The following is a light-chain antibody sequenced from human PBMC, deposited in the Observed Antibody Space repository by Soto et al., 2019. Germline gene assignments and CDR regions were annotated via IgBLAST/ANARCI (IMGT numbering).Light chain of an antibody. Sequence: QLVLTQPPSVSGTPGQRVTISCSGSSSNIGSGTVNWYQQLPGTAPIRLIYANNHRPSGVPDRFSASKSGTSASLAISGLQPEDEADYYCAAWDDSLSWVFGGGTKLTVL. J-gene: IGLJ3*02. CDR2: ANN. V-gene: IGLV1-44*01. CDR1: SSNIGSGT. CDR3: AAWDDSLSWV.